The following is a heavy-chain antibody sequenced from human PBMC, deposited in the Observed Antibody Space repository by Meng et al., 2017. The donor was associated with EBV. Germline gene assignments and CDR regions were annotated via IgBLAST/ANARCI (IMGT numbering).Heavy chain of an antibody. D-gene: IGHD6-13*01. V-gene: IGHV1-69*06. CDR2: IIPIFGTA. CDR1: GGTFSSYA. J-gene: IGHJ4*02. Sequence: GQLLPSGAEVKKPGSSVKVSCKASGGTFSSYAISWVRQAPGQGLEWMGGIIPIFGTANYAQKFQGRVTITADKSTSTAYMELSSLRSEDTAVYYCARAEIAAAGRLDYWGQGTLVTVSS. CDR3: ARAEIAAAGRLDY.